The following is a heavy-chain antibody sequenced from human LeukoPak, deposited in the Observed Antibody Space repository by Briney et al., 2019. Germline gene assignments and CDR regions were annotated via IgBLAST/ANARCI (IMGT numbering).Heavy chain of an antibody. D-gene: IGHD3-22*01. CDR2: ISTTSRTI. V-gene: IGHV3-48*01. Sequence: GGSPRLSCAASGFTFSDYSMSWVRQAPGKGLEWISYISTTSRTIYYADSVKGRFTISRDNAKNSLYLQMSSLRAEDTAVYYCARGASHYYDSSGYYSPGGDYWGQGTLVTVSS. CDR3: ARGASHYYDSSGYYSPGGDY. CDR1: GFTFSDYS. J-gene: IGHJ4*02.